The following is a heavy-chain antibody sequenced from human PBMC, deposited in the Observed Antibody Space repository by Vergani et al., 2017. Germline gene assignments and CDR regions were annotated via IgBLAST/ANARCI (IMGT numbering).Heavy chain of an antibody. CDR3: ARASPSPHGWYYYYYMDV. V-gene: IGHV4-30-4*01. D-gene: IGHD6-19*01. CDR2: IYYSGST. CDR1: GGSISSGDYY. Sequence: QVQLQGSGPGLVKPSQTLSLTCTVSGGSISSGDYYWSWIRQPPGKGLEWIGYIYYSGSTYYNPSLKSRVTISVDTSKNQFSLKLSSVTAADTAVYYCARASPSPHGWYYYYYMDVWGKGTTVTVSS. J-gene: IGHJ6*03.